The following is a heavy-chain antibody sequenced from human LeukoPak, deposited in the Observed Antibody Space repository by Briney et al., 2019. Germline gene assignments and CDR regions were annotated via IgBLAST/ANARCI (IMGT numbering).Heavy chain of an antibody. Sequence: GGSLRLSCAASGFTFSDYYMSWIRQAPGKGLEWVSYISSSGSTIYYADSVKGRFTISRDNAKNSLYLQMNSLRAEDTAVYYCARAKQLYYYYYMDVWGKGTTVTVSS. CDR2: ISSSGSTI. V-gene: IGHV3-11*01. D-gene: IGHD6-13*01. J-gene: IGHJ6*03. CDR1: GFTFSDYY. CDR3: ARAKQLYYYYYMDV.